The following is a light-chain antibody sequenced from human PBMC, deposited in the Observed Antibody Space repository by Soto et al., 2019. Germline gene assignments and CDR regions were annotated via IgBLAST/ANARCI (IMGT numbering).Light chain of an antibody. V-gene: IGLV2-23*03. Sequence: QSALTQPASVSGSHGQSITISCTGTSSDVGSYNLVSWYQQHPGKAPKLMIYEGSKRPSGVSHRFSGSKSGNTASLTISGLQAEDEADYYCCSYAGSSPFADVFRTGTKVTVL. CDR3: CSYAGSSPFADV. CDR2: EGS. J-gene: IGLJ1*01. CDR1: SSDVGSYNL.